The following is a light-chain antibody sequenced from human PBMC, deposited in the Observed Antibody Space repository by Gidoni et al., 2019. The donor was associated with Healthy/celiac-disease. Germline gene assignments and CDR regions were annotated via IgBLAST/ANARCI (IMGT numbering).Light chain of an antibody. J-gene: IGLJ2*01. CDR3: QSYDSSLSGSVV. CDR1: SSNIGAGYD. V-gene: IGLV1-40*01. Sequence: VLTQPPSVSVAPGQRVTISCTGSSSNIGAGYDVHWYQQLPGTAPKLLIYGNGNRPSGVPDRFSGSKSGTSASLAITGLQAEDEADYYCQSYDSSLSGSVVFGGGTKLTVL. CDR2: GNG.